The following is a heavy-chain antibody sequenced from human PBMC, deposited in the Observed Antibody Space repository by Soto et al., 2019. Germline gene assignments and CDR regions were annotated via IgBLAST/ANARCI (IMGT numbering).Heavy chain of an antibody. Sequence: SLRLSCAASGFTFSSYWMHWVRQGPGKGLVWVSRINSDDGSTTTYADSVKGRFTISRDNAKNTLYLQMNSLRAEDTAVYYCARDGRVGAYYFDYWGQGTLVTVSS. CDR2: INSDDGSTT. CDR3: ARDGRVGAYYFDY. CDR1: GFTFSSYW. J-gene: IGHJ4*02. D-gene: IGHD1-26*01. V-gene: IGHV3-74*03.